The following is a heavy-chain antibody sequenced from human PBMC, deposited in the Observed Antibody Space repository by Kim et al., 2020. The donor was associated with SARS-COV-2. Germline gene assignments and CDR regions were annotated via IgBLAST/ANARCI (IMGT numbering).Heavy chain of an antibody. Sequence: GGSLRPSCGASGFTFSSYAMHWVRQAPGKGLEYVSGISSNGESTYYANSVKGRFTISRDNSKNTLYLQMGSLRAEDTAMYYCARGYCSGNNCPLRGGMDV. CDR3: ARGYCSGNNCPLRGGMDV. CDR1: GFTFSSYA. V-gene: IGHV3-64*01. D-gene: IGHD2-15*01. J-gene: IGHJ6*01. CDR2: ISSNGEST.